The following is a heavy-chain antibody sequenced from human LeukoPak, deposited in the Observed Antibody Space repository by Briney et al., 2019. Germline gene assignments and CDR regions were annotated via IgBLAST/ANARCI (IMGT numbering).Heavy chain of an antibody. CDR3: ARGDSSGYYWNAFDI. Sequence: SQTLSLTCAVSGGSISSGGYSLSWIRQPPGTGLEWIGYIYHSGSTYYNPSLKSRVTISVDRSKNQFSLKLSSVTAADTAVYYCARGDSSGYYWNAFDIWGQGTMVTVSS. D-gene: IGHD3-22*01. V-gene: IGHV4-30-2*01. J-gene: IGHJ3*02. CDR1: GGSISSGGYS. CDR2: IYHSGST.